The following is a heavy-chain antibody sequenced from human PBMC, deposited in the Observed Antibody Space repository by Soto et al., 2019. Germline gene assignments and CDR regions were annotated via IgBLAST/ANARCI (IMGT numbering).Heavy chain of an antibody. J-gene: IGHJ4*02. D-gene: IGHD6-13*01. CDR2: MHYNAFS. Sequence: SKNPSLTCSLPDDSLTSHYLTWIRNSQKKELECIRYMHYNAFSHYNPPTKSRLTIPVDRSKNQFTLQLTSVTLEATAVYYCATSYGNAWYTYWGQGTQVTVSS. CDR1: DDSLTSHY. V-gene: IGHV4-59*11. CDR3: ATSYGNAWYTY.